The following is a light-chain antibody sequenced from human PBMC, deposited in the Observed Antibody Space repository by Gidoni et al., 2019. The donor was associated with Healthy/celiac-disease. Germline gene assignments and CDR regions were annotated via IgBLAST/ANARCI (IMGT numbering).Light chain of an antibody. J-gene: IGKJ1*01. Sequence: GHRVTITCRASQSISSWLSWYQQKPGTAPKLLIYDASSLERGVPSRSSGSGSGTEFTLTISSLQPDVFATYCCQQYNSHWTFGQGTKVEIK. CDR2: DAS. CDR1: QSISSW. V-gene: IGKV1-5*01. CDR3: QQYNSHWT.